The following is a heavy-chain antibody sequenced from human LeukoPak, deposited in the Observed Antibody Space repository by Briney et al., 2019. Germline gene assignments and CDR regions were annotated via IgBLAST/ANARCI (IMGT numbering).Heavy chain of an antibody. CDR1: GYTFSAYG. J-gene: IGHJ4*02. CDR2: ISAYTGNT. CDR3: ARDSHIAGVAYYFDY. Sequence: ASVKVSCKSSGYTFSAYGIIWVRQAPGQGLEWMGHISAYTGNTSYAQNLQGRLTMTTDTSTSTAYMELRSLRSDDTAFYYCARDSHIAGVAYYFDYWGQGTLVTVSS. D-gene: IGHD6-13*01. V-gene: IGHV1-18*01.